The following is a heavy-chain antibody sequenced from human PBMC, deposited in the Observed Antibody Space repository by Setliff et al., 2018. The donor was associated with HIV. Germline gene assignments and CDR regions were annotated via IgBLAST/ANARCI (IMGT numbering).Heavy chain of an antibody. J-gene: IGHJ4*02. Sequence: SETLSLTCTVSGDSISTYCWIWIRQPPGKGLEWIGDIYTSGSTNYNPSLKSRVTISVDTSKNQFSLKLSSVTAADTAVYYCARHSRGYDSQPFDYWGQGTLVTVSS. V-gene: IGHV4-4*09. D-gene: IGHD3-22*01. CDR2: IYTSGST. CDR1: GDSISTYC. CDR3: ARHSRGYDSQPFDY.